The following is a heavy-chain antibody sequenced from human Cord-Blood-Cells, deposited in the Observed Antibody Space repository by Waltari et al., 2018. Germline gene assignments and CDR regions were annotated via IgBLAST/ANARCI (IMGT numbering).Heavy chain of an antibody. J-gene: IGHJ3*02. CDR2: IIPILGIA. D-gene: IGHD1-26*01. Sequence: QVQLVQSGAEVKKPRSSVKDSCKASGGTFSSYAISCVRQAPGQGLEWMGRIIPILGIANYAQKFQGRVTITADKSTSTAYMELSSLRSEDTAVYYCARGALRHDAFDIWGQGTMVTVSS. V-gene: IGHV1-69*09. CDR3: ARGALRHDAFDI. CDR1: GGTFSSYA.